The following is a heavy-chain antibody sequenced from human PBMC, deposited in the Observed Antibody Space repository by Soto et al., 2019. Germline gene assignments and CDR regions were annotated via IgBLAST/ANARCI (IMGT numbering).Heavy chain of an antibody. J-gene: IGHJ4*02. CDR3: AKEADISGYYPDY. D-gene: IGHD3-22*01. CDR2: MSGSGGST. Sequence: PGGSLRLSCAASGFTFSSYAMSWFRQAAGKGLEWVSVMSGSGGSTHYADSVKGRSTIPRDNSKDTLHLQVNSLRGEDTAVYYCAKEADISGYYPDYWGQGTL. V-gene: IGHV3-23*01. CDR1: GFTFSSYA.